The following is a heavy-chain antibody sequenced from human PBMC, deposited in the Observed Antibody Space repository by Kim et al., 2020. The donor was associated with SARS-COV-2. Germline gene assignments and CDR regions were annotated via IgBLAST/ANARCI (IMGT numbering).Heavy chain of an antibody. J-gene: IGHJ4*02. D-gene: IGHD3-22*01. CDR3: AKDSGRITMIVVVITGVDY. V-gene: IGHV3-30*02. Sequence: KGRFTISRDKYKNTLYLQMNSLRAEDTAVYYCAKDSGRITMIVVVITGVDYWGQGTLVTVSS.